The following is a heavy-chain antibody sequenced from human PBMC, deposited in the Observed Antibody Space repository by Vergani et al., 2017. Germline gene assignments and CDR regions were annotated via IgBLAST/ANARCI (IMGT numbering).Heavy chain of an antibody. CDR3: ARCFRDEGMIYGGTVENWFDP. V-gene: IGHV4-59*04. Sequence: QVKLQESGPGLVKPSETLSLTCTVSGASVNSYYWSWIRQPPGKGLEWIGSIYYSENKFYNPSLESRVTHSIDTTKNQFSLKLKSVTAADTAVYYCARCFRDEGMIYGGTVENWFDPWGQGTLVTVSS. D-gene: IGHD3-16*01. J-gene: IGHJ5*02. CDR1: GASVNSYY. CDR2: IYYSENK.